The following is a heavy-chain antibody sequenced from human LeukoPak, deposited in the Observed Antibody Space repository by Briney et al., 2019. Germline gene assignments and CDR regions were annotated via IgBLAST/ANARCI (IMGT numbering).Heavy chain of an antibody. CDR2: VFYSGSN. D-gene: IGHD6-13*01. Sequence: PSETLSLTCTVSGGPIITTNYFWGWLRQPPGKGLEWIGTVFYSGSNYYNPSLKSRVTISVDPSKNQFSLSLSSVTAADTAVYYCAREPAAALSLPGSYFDYWGQGTLVPVSS. CDR3: AREPAAALSLPGSYFDY. J-gene: IGHJ4*02. V-gene: IGHV4-39*07. CDR1: GGPIITTNYF.